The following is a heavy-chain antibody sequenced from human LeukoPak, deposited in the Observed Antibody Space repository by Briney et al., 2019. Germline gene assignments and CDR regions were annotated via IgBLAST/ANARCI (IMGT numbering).Heavy chain of an antibody. V-gene: IGHV3-23*01. D-gene: IGHD3/OR15-3a*01. Sequence: GGSLRLSCAASGFTFSSYAMSWVRHAPGKGLERVSAISGSGGSTYYADSVKGRFTISRDNSKNTLYLQMNSLRAEDTAVYYCAKNRPIDLQPLRQGYYFDYWGQGTLVTVSS. CDR1: GFTFSSYA. CDR3: AKNRPIDLQPLRQGYYFDY. J-gene: IGHJ4*02. CDR2: ISGSGGST.